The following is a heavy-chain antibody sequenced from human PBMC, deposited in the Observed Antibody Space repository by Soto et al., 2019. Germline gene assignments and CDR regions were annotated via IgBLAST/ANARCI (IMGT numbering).Heavy chain of an antibody. CDR1: GGSISPYY. D-gene: IGHD2-8*01. Sequence: SSETLSLTCTVSGGSISPYYWSWIRQPPGKGLEWIGFIYHNGRTNYNPSLESRVTISVDTSNNQFSLKLNSVTAADTAVYYCARYYCINGVCQYFDYWGQGALVTVSS. V-gene: IGHV4-59*01. CDR3: ARYYCINGVCQYFDY. CDR2: IYHNGRT. J-gene: IGHJ4*02.